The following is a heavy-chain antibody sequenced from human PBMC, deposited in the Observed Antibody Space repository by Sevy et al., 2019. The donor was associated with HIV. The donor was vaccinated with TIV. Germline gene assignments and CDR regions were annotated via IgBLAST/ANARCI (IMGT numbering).Heavy chain of an antibody. CDR1: GYTFTTYR. CDR3: ARAYCSGGSCYSLAY. D-gene: IGHD2-15*01. Sequence: ASVKVSCKASGYTFTTYRITWVRQAPGQGIQWMGWISAHNGDTKYAQKLQGRLTMTTETSTSSAYMELRSLRSDDTAVYYCARAYCSGGSCYSLAYWGQRTLVTVSS. CDR2: ISAHNGDT. V-gene: IGHV1-18*01. J-gene: IGHJ4*02.